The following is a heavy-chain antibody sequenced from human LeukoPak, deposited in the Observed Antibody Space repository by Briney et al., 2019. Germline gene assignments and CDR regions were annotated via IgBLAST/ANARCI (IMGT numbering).Heavy chain of an antibody. CDR2: VSSEGRNQ. D-gene: IGHD5-12*01. CDR1: GFTFSSYA. CDR3: AKHIVGGYDWIYNSDYYYAMDV. Sequence: GGSLRLSCAASGFTFSSYAIHWVRQAPGRGLEWVATVSSEGRNQYYADPVKGRFSISRDNSQNTVYLQMNSLRPEDTAVYYCAKHIVGGYDWIYNSDYYYAMDVWGQGTTVTVSS. J-gene: IGHJ6*02. V-gene: IGHV3-30*18.